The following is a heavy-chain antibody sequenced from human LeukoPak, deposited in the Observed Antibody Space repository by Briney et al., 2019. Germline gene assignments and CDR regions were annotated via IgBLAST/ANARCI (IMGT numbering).Heavy chain of an antibody. CDR1: GFTFSSYA. D-gene: IGHD1-26*01. Sequence: PGGSLRLSCAASGFTFSSYAMSWVRQAPGKGLEWVSTISGSGGSTYYADSVKGRFTISRDNSKNTLYLQMISLRADDTAVYYCAKDLRTVGATSDYWGQGTLVTVSS. V-gene: IGHV3-23*01. CDR3: AKDLRTVGATSDY. J-gene: IGHJ4*02. CDR2: ISGSGGST.